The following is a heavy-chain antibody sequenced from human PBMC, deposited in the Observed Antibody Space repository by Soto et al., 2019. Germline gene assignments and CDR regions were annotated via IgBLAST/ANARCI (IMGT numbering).Heavy chain of an antibody. CDR3: ARQADCSSTSCYAGNYYYYMDV. D-gene: IGHD2-2*01. Sequence: GESLKISCKGSGYSFSKYWIGWVRQMPGKGLEWMGIIYPGDSDTRYSPSFQGQVTISADKSISTAYLQWSSLKASDTAMYYCARQADCSSTSCYAGNYYYYMDVWGKGTTVTVSS. CDR2: IYPGDSDT. V-gene: IGHV5-51*01. CDR1: GYSFSKYW. J-gene: IGHJ6*03.